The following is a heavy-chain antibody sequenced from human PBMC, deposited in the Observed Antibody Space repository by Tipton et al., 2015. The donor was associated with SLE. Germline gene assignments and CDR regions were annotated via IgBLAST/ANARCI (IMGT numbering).Heavy chain of an antibody. J-gene: IGHJ3*02. Sequence: SLRLSCAASGFIFTNYAMNWVRQAPGKGLEWVSHISSDGGSTYYTDSVKGRFTISRDISRSTLHLQMNSLRAEDTALYYCAKGLTTIDMWGQGTMVTVSS. V-gene: IGHV3-23*01. CDR2: ISSDGGST. CDR1: GFIFTNYA. D-gene: IGHD1-14*01. CDR3: AKGLTTIDM.